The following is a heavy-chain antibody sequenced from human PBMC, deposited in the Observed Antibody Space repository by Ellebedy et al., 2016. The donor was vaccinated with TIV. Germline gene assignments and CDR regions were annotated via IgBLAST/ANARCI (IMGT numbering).Heavy chain of an antibody. CDR3: ARDSYAVAATPFDY. V-gene: IGHV3-21*01. CDR2: ISGSSTYI. D-gene: IGHD2-15*01. Sequence: GESLKISCAASGFTFSSYSMNWVRQAPGKGLEWVSSISGSSTYIFYADSVKGRFTISRDNAKNSLYLQMNSLRAEDTALYYCARDSYAVAATPFDYWGQGTLVTVSS. J-gene: IGHJ4*02. CDR1: GFTFSSYS.